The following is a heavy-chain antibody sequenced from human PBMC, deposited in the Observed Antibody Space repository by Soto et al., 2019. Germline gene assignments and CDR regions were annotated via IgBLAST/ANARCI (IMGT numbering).Heavy chain of an antibody. CDR3: AREEKLKLGYNEVYYYGMDG. CDR1: WDSVSSNSAA. CDR2: TYYRSKWYN. D-gene: IGHD5-12*01. Sequence: PSQTLSLTCAISWDSVSSNSAAWNWIRQSPSRGLEWLGRTYYRSKWYNDYAVSVKSRITTNPDTSKNQFSLQLNSVTPEDTAVYYYAREEKLKLGYNEVYYYGMDGCGQGITVACCS. V-gene: IGHV6-1*01. J-gene: IGHJ6*01.